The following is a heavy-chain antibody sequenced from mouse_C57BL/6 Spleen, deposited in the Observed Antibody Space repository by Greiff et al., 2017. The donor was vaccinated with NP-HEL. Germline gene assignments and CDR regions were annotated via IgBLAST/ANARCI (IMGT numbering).Heavy chain of an antibody. CDR3: ARNLKVGLRRYFDV. CDR2: IWSGGST. J-gene: IGHJ1*03. CDR1: GFSLTSYG. V-gene: IGHV2-2*01. Sequence: QVQLKESGPGLVQPSQSLSITCTVSGFSLTSYGVHWVRQSPGKGLEWLGVIWSGGSTDYNAAFISRLSISKDNSKSQVFFKMNSLQADDTAIYYCARNLKVGLRRYFDVWGTGTTVTVSS. D-gene: IGHD2-4*01.